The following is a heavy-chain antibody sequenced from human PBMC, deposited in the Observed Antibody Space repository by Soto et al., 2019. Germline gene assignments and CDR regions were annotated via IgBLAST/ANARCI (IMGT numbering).Heavy chain of an antibody. CDR2: INPNSGGT. CDR3: ARDDYGGNSGVLVDF. Sequence: ASVKVSCKASGYTFTGHFMHWVRQAPGQGFEWMGWINPNSGGTNYVQRFQGRVSMTRDTSISTACMEPSRLTSDDTAVYYCARDDYGGNSGVLVDFWGQGTLVTVSS. CDR1: GYTFTGHF. D-gene: IGHD4-17*01. J-gene: IGHJ4*02. V-gene: IGHV1-2*02.